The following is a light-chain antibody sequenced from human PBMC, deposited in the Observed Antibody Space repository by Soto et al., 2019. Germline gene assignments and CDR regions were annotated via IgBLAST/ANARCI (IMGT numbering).Light chain of an antibody. J-gene: IGLJ1*01. Sequence: QSALPQPPSASRAPGHTVTISFSGSISNVGSNTLNWYQQLPGTAPKLLIYSNTQRHLGVPVRFSGSKSFTSASLAISGLQSEDEADYYCEAWDDSLYVFGSGTKVTVL. CDR2: SNT. V-gene: IGLV1-44*01. CDR3: EAWDDSLYV. CDR1: ISNVGSNT.